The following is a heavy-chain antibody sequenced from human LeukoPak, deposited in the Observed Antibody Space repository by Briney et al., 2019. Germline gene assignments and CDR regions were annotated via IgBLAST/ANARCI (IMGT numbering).Heavy chain of an antibody. CDR1: GGSISSSSYY. J-gene: IGHJ5*02. Sequence: SETLSLTCTVSGGSISSSSYYWGWIRQHPGKGLEWIGYIYYSGSTYYNPSLKSRVTISVDTSKNQFSLKLSSVTAADTAVYYCARVGYSSVDDWFDPWGQGILVTVSS. D-gene: IGHD6-19*01. V-gene: IGHV4-31*03. CDR2: IYYSGST. CDR3: ARVGYSSVDDWFDP.